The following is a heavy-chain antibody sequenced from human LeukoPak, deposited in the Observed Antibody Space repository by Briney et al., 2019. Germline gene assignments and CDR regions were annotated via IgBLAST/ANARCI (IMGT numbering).Heavy chain of an antibody. CDR1: GYTFTGYF. CDR2: INPNSGVT. V-gene: IGHV1-2*02. Sequence: GASVKVSCKASGYTFTGYFIHWVRQAPGQGLEWMGWINPNSGVTKYAQKFQGRVTMTRDTSISTAYMELSRLRSDDTAVYYCARDICSSTSCYKRTNDYWGQGTLVTVSS. D-gene: IGHD2-2*02. J-gene: IGHJ4*02. CDR3: ARDICSSTSCYKRTNDY.